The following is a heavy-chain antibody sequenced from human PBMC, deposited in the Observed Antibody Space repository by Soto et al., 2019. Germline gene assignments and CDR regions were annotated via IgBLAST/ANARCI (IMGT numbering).Heavy chain of an antibody. J-gene: IGHJ6*02. Sequence: GSLRLSCAASGFTFSSYAMHWVRQAPGKGLEYVSAISSNGGSTYYANSVKGRFTISRDNSKNTLYLQMGSLRAEDMAVYYCARAMYSSSSADLRYYGMDVWGQGTTVTVSS. CDR1: GFTFSSYA. CDR3: ARAMYSSSSADLRYYGMDV. V-gene: IGHV3-64*01. D-gene: IGHD6-6*01. CDR2: ISSNGGST.